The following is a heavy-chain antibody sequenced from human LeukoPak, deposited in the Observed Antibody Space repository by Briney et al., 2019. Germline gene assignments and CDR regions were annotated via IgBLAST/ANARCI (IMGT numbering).Heavy chain of an antibody. D-gene: IGHD6-19*01. CDR3: TKDRTKAVAGNFYLYGTDV. V-gene: IGHV3-7*03. CDR2: IEDVGRDK. J-gene: IGHJ6*02. CDR1: GFTLNNYW. Sequence: GGSLRLSCVASGFTLNNYWMSWVRQAPGKGLEWVANIEDVGRDKNYVGSVKGRFTISRDNAKNLLYLEMNSLRAEDTAEYFCTKDRTKAVAGNFYLYGTDVWGQGTTVTVSS.